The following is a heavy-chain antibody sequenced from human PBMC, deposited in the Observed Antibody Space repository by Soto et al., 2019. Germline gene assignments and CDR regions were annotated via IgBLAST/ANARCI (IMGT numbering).Heavy chain of an antibody. CDR1: GFTFSSYA. V-gene: IGHV3-23*01. CDR2: LSGSGGST. D-gene: IGHD6-13*01. J-gene: IGHJ6*03. Sequence: EVQLLESGGGLVQPGGSLRLSCAASGFTFSSYAMSWVRQAPGKGLEWVSVLSGSGGSTYYADSVKGRFTISRDNSKDTLYLQMNRLRAEATAVYYGVKEQQLGYYYMGVWGKGTTVTVSS. CDR3: VKEQQLGYYYMGV.